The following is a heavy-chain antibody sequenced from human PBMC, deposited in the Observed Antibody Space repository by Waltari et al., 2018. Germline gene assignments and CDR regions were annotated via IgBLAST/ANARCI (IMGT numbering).Heavy chain of an antibody. D-gene: IGHD2-15*01. V-gene: IGHV4-4*02. Sequence: WLSGVRPAPEKGLECIGQIHRSGRTYYNPSLESRVSVSMDTSNNKFFLKLSSAIAADTAVYYCARDRGRGLYFDSWGQGTLVTVSP. CDR2: IHRSGRT. J-gene: IGHJ4*02. CDR1: W. CDR3: ARDRGRGLYFDS.